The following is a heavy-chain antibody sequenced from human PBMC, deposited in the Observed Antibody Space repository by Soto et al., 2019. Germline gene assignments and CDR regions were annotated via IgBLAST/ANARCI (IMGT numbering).Heavy chain of an antibody. CDR3: ARGSDYSYFDP. Sequence: SVTLSLTCVVSGGCLSGYYWTWVRQPPGKGLEWIGDINQSGSFNQSPSVKSRVRMSVETSKNLFSLNQISVTAEDTAVYYCARGSDYSYFDPLGQGILVTVSS. D-gene: IGHD4-4*01. CDR2: INQSGSF. V-gene: IGHV4-34*01. J-gene: IGHJ5*02. CDR1: GGCLSGYY.